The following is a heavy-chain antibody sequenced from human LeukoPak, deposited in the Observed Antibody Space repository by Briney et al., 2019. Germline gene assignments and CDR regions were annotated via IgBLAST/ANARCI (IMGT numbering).Heavy chain of an antibody. Sequence: GGSLRLCCAASGFTFSSYWMSWVSQAPGKGLEWVANIKQDGSEKYYVDSVKGRFTISRDSAKNSLYLQMNSLRAEDTAVYYCVRPHLDLRTRFAYWGQGTLVTVSS. CDR3: VRPHLDLRTRFAY. J-gene: IGHJ4*02. CDR2: IKQDGSEK. D-gene: IGHD3/OR15-3a*01. CDR1: GFTFSSYW. V-gene: IGHV3-7*01.